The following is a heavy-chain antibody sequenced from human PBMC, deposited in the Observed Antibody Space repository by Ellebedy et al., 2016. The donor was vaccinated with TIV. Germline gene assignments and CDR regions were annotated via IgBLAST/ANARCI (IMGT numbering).Heavy chain of an antibody. D-gene: IGHD1-1*01. J-gene: IGHJ6*02. Sequence: TGLTFDSYAMSWVRQAPGKGLEWVSAISGNAGRASYADSVRGRFTISRDNSKNTLHLQMNSLRAEDTALYYRAKDTGGWKDWDYYHFGMDVWGQGTAVTVSS. CDR2: ISGNAGRA. CDR3: AKDTGGWKDWDYYHFGMDV. CDR1: GLTFDSYA. V-gene: IGHV3-23*01.